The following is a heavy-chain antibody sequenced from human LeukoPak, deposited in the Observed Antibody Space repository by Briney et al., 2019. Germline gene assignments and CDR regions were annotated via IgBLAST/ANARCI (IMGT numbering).Heavy chain of an antibody. D-gene: IGHD2-15*01. V-gene: IGHV3-33*01. Sequence: GGSLRLSCAASGFTFSSYGMHWVRQAPGKGLEWVAVIWYDGSNKYYADSVKGRFTISRDNSKNTLYLQMNSLRAEDTAVYYCARQHCSGGDCYFFDWGQGTLVTVSS. CDR1: GFTFSSYG. J-gene: IGHJ4*02. CDR3: ARQHCSGGDCYFFD. CDR2: IWYDGSNK.